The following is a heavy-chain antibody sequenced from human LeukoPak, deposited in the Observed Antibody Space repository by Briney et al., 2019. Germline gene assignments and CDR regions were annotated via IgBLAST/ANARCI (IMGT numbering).Heavy chain of an antibody. D-gene: IGHD6-25*01. CDR1: GVSISSGGYS. CDR2: IYHSGST. V-gene: IGHV4-30-2*01. CDR3: AREGAAGLAY. Sequence: SETLSLTCTVSGVSISSGGYSWSWIRQPPGKGLEWIGYIYHSGSTYYNPSLKSRVTISVDRSKNQFSLKLSSVTAADTAVYYCAREGAAGLAYWGQGTLVTVSS. J-gene: IGHJ4*02.